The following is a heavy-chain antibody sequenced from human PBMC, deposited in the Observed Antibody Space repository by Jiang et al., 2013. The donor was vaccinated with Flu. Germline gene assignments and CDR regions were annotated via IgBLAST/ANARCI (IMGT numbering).Heavy chain of an antibody. J-gene: IGHJ4*02. D-gene: IGHD5-24*01. V-gene: IGHV4-31*03. Sequence: TLSLICNVSGGAINNGGYYWTWIRQNPEKGLEWIGFIFSSGSAYYSPSLKSRVYMSVDTSKNQFSLRLESVTAADTAVYYCARDSSDGYYVDWGQGTQVTVSS. CDR1: GGAINNGGYY. CDR2: IFSSGSA. CDR3: ARDSSDGYYVD.